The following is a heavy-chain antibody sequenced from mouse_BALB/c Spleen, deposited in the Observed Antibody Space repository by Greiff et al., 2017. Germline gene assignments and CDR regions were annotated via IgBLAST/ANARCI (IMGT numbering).Heavy chain of an antibody. CDR3: AREGGYDRGAMDD. Sequence: EVKLMESGGGLVQPGGSLKLSCAASGFTFSSYGMSWVRQTPDKRLELVATINSNGGSTYYPDSVRGRFTISRDNAKNTLYLQMSSLKSEDTAMYYYAREGGYDRGAMDDWGQGTSVTVSS. J-gene: IGHJ4*01. CDR2: INSNGGST. CDR1: GFTFSSYG. D-gene: IGHD2-2*01. V-gene: IGHV5-6-3*01.